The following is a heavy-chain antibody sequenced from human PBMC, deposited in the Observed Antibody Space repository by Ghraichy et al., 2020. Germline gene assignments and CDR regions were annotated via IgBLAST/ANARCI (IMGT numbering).Heavy chain of an antibody. CDR1: GDSISSNSAA. J-gene: IGHJ6*02. CDR3: ARVTHSGSRYYYGMDV. Sequence: SQTLSLTCAIFGDSISSNSAAWNWVRQSPSRGLEWLGRTNYRSKWFNDYAVSVRSRIYISPDTSKNQFSLQLNSVTPEDTAVYYCARVTHSGSRYYYGMDVWGQGTTVTVSS. D-gene: IGHD3-10*01. V-gene: IGHV6-1*01. CDR2: TNYRSKWFN.